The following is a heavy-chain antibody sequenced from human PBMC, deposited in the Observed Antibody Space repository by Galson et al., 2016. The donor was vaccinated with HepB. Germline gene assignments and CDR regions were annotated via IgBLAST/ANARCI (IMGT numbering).Heavy chain of an antibody. CDR2: IYPGDSDT. J-gene: IGHJ4*02. V-gene: IGHV5-51*01. CDR3: ARRPPVTGRSGHYFDS. Sequence: QSGAEVKKPGESLKISCKGSGYSFTNYWIGWVRQMPGKGLEWMGIIYPGDSDTRYSPSFQGQVTISVDKAINTAYMQWSSLKASDSGIYYCARRPPVTGRSGHYFDSWGQGTLVTVSS. CDR1: GYSFTNYW. D-gene: IGHD4-11*01.